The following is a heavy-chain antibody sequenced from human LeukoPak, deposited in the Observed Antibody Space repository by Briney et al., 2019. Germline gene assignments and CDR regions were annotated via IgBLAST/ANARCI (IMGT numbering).Heavy chain of an antibody. Sequence: PGGSLRLSCAASGFTFSSYDMHWVRQVAGKGLEWVSGINTAGDTYYPGSVKGRFTISRDNAKNSLYLQMNSLRAEDTAVYYCARAVNYYDSSGYYLADYWGQGTLVTVSS. CDR2: INTAGDT. D-gene: IGHD3-22*01. V-gene: IGHV3-13*01. CDR1: GFTFSSYD. CDR3: ARAVNYYDSSGYYLADY. J-gene: IGHJ4*02.